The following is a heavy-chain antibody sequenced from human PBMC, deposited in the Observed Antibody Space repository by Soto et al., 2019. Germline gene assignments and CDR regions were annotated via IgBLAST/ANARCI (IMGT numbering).Heavy chain of an antibody. CDR3: ARYLTPILRFLEWADYYYMDV. Sequence: ASVKVSCKASGGTFSSYTISWVRQAPGQGLEWMGRIIPILGIANYAQKFQGRVTITADKSTSTAYMELSSLRSEDTAVYYCARYLTPILRFLEWADYYYMDVWGKATTVTVSS. J-gene: IGHJ6*03. V-gene: IGHV1-69*02. CDR1: GGTFSSYT. D-gene: IGHD3-3*01. CDR2: IIPILGIA.